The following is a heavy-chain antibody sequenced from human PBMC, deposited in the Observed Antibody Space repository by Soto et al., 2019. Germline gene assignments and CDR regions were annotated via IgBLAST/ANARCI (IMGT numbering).Heavy chain of an antibody. Sequence: GGSLRLSCAASGFTFGNYWMSWVRQAPGKGLEWVANIKHDGSQKWYVDSVKGRFTLSRDNAKKSLYLQMNSLRVEDTAVYYCARGDYYDISGPFSDAFDIWGRGTMVTVSS. V-gene: IGHV3-7*04. CDR3: ARGDYYDISGPFSDAFDI. D-gene: IGHD3-22*01. J-gene: IGHJ3*02. CDR1: GFTFGNYW. CDR2: IKHDGSQK.